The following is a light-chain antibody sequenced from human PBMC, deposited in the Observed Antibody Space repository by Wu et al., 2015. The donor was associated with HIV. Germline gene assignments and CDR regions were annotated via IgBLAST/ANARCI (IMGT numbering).Light chain of an antibody. CDR3: QQYKSYPWT. Sequence: DIQMTQSPSSVSASVGDRVTITCRASQGISSWLAWYQQKPGKAPKLLIYKASSLESGVPSRFSGSGSGTEFTLTISSLQPDDFATYYCQQYKSYPWTFGQGTKVEIK. CDR2: KAS. J-gene: IGKJ1*01. CDR1: QGISSW. V-gene: IGKV1-5*03.